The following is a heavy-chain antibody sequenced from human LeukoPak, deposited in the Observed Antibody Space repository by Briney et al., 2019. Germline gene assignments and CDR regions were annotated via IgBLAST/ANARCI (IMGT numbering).Heavy chain of an antibody. V-gene: IGHV4-4*08. CDR1: GGSISSYY. CDR2: IYTSGST. Sequence: PSETLSLTCTVSGGSISSYYWSWIRQPPGKGLEWIGYIYTSGSTNYNPSLKSRVTMSVDTSKNQFSLKLSSVTAADTAVYYCARDSSSWGLFDYWGQGTLVTVSS. CDR3: ARDSSSWGLFDY. D-gene: IGHD6-13*01. J-gene: IGHJ4*02.